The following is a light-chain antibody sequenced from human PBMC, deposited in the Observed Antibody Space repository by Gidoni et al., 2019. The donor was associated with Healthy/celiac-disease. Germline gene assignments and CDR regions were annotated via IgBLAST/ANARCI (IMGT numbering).Light chain of an antibody. CDR3: RET. J-gene: IGKJ3*01. CDR2: DAS. V-gene: IGKV1-33*01. Sequence: DIQMTQSPSSLSASVGDRVTITCQASQDISNYLNWYQQKPGKAPKLLIYDASDLETGVPSGFGGSGSGTDFTFTISSLQPEEMATYYCRETFGPGTKVDIK. CDR1: QDISNY.